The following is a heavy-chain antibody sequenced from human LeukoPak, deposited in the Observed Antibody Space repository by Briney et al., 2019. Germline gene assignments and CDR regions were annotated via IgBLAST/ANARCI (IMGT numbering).Heavy chain of an antibody. V-gene: IGHV1-69*06. J-gene: IGHJ4*02. CDR1: GGTFSSYA. D-gene: IGHD3-22*01. CDR2: IIPIFGTA. CDR3: TRTYYYDSSGYYWGILDY. Sequence: SVKVSCKASGGTFSSYAISWVRQAPGQGLEWMGGIIPIFGTANYAQKFQGRVTITADKSTSTAYMELSSLRSEDTAVYYCTRTYYYDSSGYYWGILDYWGQGTLVTVSS.